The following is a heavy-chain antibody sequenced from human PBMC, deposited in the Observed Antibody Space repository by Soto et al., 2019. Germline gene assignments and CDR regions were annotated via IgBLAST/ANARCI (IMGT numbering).Heavy chain of an antibody. D-gene: IGHD3-22*01. CDR1: GASISGGDYY. CDR2: IYYTGNT. J-gene: IGHJ4*02. Sequence: QVQLQESGPGLVKPSQTLSLTCTVSGASISGGDYYWTWIRQPPGKGLEWIGSIYYTGNTYSNPSLESRLSISGYPSNNQFALRLTSVTAPDTAIYYCARATYDSSTYYLDYWGQGTLVTVSS. V-gene: IGHV4-30-4*01. CDR3: ARATYDSSTYYLDY.